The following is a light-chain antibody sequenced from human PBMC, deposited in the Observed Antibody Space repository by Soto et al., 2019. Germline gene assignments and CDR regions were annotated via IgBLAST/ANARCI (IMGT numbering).Light chain of an antibody. CDR1: SSDVGGYNY. V-gene: IGLV2-14*01. Sequence: QSALTQPASVSGSPGQSITISCTGTSSDVGGYNYVSWYQQHPGKAPKLMIYDVSNRPSGVSNRFSGSKSGNTASLTISGLQAEDEADYSCSSYTSSSTPYVVFGGGTKVTVL. J-gene: IGLJ2*01. CDR2: DVS. CDR3: SSYTSSSTPYVV.